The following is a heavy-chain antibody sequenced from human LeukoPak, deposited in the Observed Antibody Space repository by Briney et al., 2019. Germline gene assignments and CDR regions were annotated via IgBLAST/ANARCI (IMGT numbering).Heavy chain of an antibody. CDR1: GFTFSSYA. CDR2: FSFNGEST. V-gene: IGHV3-23*01. J-gene: IGHJ4*02. CDR3: AKDGPGYYYDSSGRFDY. D-gene: IGHD3-22*01. Sequence: GGSLRLSCAASGFTFSSYAMTWVRQAPGKGLEWVSSFSFNGESTYYADSAKGRFTISRDNSKNTPYLQMNSLRAEDTAVYYCAKDGPGYYYDSSGRFDYWGQGTLVTVSS.